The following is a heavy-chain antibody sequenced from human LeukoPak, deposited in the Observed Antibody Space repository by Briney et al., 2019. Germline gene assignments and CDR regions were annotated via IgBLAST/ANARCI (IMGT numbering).Heavy chain of an antibody. CDR2: ISGSGGST. Sequence: PGGSLRLSCEASGFTFSSYAMSWVRQAPGKGLEWVSAISGSGGSTYYAHSVKGRFTISRDNSNNTLYLQMNSLRAEGTAVYYCAKGSWTQLWSPFDYWGQGTLVTVSS. V-gene: IGHV3-23*01. CDR3: AKGSWTQLWSPFDY. CDR1: GFTFSSYA. D-gene: IGHD5-18*01. J-gene: IGHJ4*02.